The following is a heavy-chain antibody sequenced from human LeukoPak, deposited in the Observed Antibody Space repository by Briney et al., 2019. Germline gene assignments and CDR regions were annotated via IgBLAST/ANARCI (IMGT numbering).Heavy chain of an antibody. CDR2: IFYTGSS. CDR1: GGSISNYY. D-gene: IGHD5-24*01. J-gene: IGHJ4*02. Sequence: PSETLSLTCTVSGGSISNYYWGWIRQPPGKGLEWIGSIFYTGSSYYNPSLKSRVTLSVDTSKDQFSLKLSSVTAADTAVYYCARDGYNTPGYWGQGTLVTVSS. CDR3: ARDGYNTPGY. V-gene: IGHV4-39*07.